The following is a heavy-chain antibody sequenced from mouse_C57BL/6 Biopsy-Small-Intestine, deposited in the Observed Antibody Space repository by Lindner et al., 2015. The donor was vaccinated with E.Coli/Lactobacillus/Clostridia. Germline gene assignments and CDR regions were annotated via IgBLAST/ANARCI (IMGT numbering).Heavy chain of an antibody. CDR3: ARDGHYYSMDY. CDR2: ISSGSGTI. CDR1: GFTFSDYG. J-gene: IGHJ4*01. V-gene: IGHV5-17*01. Sequence: VQLQESGGVLVKPGGSLKLSCAASGFTFSDYGMHWVRQAPEKGLEWVAYISSGSGTIYYADTVKGRFTISRDNAKNTLFLLMTSLRSEDTAMYYCARDGHYYSMDYWGQGTSVTVSS. D-gene: IGHD1-2*01.